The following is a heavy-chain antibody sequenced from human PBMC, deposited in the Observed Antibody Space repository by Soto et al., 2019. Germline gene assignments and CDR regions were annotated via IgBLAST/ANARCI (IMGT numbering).Heavy chain of an antibody. V-gene: IGHV4-59*01. CDR1: GGSISSYY. CDR3: ARALTVTPYYFDY. CDR2: IYYSGST. D-gene: IGHD4-4*01. J-gene: IGHJ4*02. Sequence: SETLSLTCTVSGGSISSYYWSWIRQPPGKGLEWIGYIYYSGSTNYNPSLKSRVTISVDTSKNQFSLKLSSVTAADTAVYYCARALTVTPYYFDYWGQGTLVTVSS.